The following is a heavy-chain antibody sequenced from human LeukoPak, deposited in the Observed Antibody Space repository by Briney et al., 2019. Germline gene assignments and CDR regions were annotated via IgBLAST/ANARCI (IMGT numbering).Heavy chain of an antibody. Sequence: PSETLSLTCTVSGGSINTYYWSWIRQPAGKGLEWIGRIYSTGITIYNPSLKGRVTMSVDTSKNQFSLKLSSVTAADTAVYYCARPQSGLGWFDPWGQGILVTVSS. CDR2: IYSTGIT. V-gene: IGHV4-4*07. J-gene: IGHJ5*02. CDR3: ARPQSGLGWFDP. CDR1: GGSINTYY.